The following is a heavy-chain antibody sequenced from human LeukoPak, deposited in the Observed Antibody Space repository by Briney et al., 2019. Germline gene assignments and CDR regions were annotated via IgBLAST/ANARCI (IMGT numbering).Heavy chain of an antibody. Sequence: PSETLSLTCAVYGGSFSGYYWSWIRQPPGKGLEWIGEINHSGSTNYNPSLKSRVTISVDTSKNQFSLKLSSETAADTAVYYCARSISLRGYSSGWYDYWGQGTLVTVSS. CDR3: ARSISLRGYSSGWYDY. D-gene: IGHD6-19*01. CDR1: GGSFSGYY. CDR2: INHSGST. V-gene: IGHV4-34*01. J-gene: IGHJ4*02.